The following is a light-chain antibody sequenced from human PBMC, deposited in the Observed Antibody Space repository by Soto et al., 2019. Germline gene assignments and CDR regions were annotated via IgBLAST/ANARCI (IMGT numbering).Light chain of an antibody. CDR1: QSIRSY. CDR3: QQSYSTPRT. CDR2: ATS. J-gene: IGKJ1*01. V-gene: IGKV1-39*01. Sequence: DIQMTQSPSSLSASVGDRVTITCRASQSIRSYLNWYQQKPGKAPTLLMYATSNLQSGVPSRFSGSGSVTDFTLTISSLQPEDFATYFCQQSYSTPRTFGQGTKVEIK.